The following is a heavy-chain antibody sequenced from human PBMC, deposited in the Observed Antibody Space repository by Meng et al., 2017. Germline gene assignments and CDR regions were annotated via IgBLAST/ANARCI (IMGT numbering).Heavy chain of an antibody. V-gene: IGHV3-7*01. D-gene: IGHD3-22*01. CDR2: IKQDGSEK. Sequence: GESLKISCAASGFIFSSYWMSWVRQAPGKGLEWVANIKQDGSEKYYVDSVKGRFTISRDNAKNSLSLQMNSLRAEDTAVYYCARDLKPVDSGGYYYWAEGAFDIWGQGTMVTVSS. CDR1: GFIFSSYW. J-gene: IGHJ3*02. CDR3: ARDLKPVDSGGYYYWAEGAFDI.